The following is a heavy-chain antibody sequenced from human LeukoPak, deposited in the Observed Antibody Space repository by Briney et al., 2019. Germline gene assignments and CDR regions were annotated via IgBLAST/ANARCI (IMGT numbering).Heavy chain of an antibody. Sequence: GGSLRLSCAASGFTFTSYGIHWVRQAPGKGLEWVAFIRYDGSNKYYADSVKGRFTISRDNSKNTLYLQMNSLRAEDTAVYYCARDGGRGYDYWGQGTLVTVSS. CDR2: IRYDGSNK. CDR3: ARDGGRGYDY. V-gene: IGHV3-30*02. J-gene: IGHJ4*02. D-gene: IGHD3-16*01. CDR1: GFTFTSYG.